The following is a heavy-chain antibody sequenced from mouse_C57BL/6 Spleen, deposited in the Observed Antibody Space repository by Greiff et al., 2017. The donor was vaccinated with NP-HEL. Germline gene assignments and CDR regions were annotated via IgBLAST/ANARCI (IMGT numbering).Heavy chain of an antibody. CDR3: AKGRCYYYGSSWYFDV. D-gene: IGHD1-1*01. CDR2: INPYNGGT. Sequence: EVQLQQSGPVLVKPGASVKMSCKASGYTFTDYYMNWVKQSHGKSLEWIGVINPYNGGTSYNQKFKGKATLTVDKSSSTAYMELNSLTSEDSAVYYCAKGRCYYYGSSWYFDVWGTGTTVTVSS. CDR1: GYTFTDYY. V-gene: IGHV1-19*01. J-gene: IGHJ1*03.